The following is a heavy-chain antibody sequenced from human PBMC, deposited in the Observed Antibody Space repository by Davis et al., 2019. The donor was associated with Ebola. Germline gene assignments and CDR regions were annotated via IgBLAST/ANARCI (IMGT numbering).Heavy chain of an antibody. V-gene: IGHV3-30-3*01. CDR2: ISYDGSNK. CDR1: GFTFSSYA. Sequence: GESLKISCAASGFTFSSYAMHWVRQAPGKGLEWVAVISYDGSNKYYADSVKGRFTISRDNSKNTLYLQMNSLRAEDTAVYYCARDAALTGDPGYPYYFDYWGQGTLVTVSS. CDR3: ARDAALTGDPGYPYYFDY. J-gene: IGHJ4*02. D-gene: IGHD7-27*01.